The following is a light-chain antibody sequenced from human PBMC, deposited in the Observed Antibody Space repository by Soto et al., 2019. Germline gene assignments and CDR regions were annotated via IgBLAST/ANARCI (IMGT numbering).Light chain of an antibody. CDR1: QGCSNY. Sequence: DIQMTQSPSSLSASVGDRVTITCRASQGCSNYLAWFQQKPGKAPKPLIYAASSLQSGVLSRFSGSGSGTDFTLIISSLQPEDFATYYCQQYNSYPITFGQGTRLEIK. V-gene: IGKV1-16*01. CDR3: QQYNSYPIT. J-gene: IGKJ5*01. CDR2: AAS.